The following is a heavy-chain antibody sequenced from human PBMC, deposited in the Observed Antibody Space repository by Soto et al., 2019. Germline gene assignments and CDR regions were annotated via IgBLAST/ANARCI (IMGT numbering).Heavy chain of an antibody. V-gene: IGHV1-18*01. Sequence: ASVKVSCKASGYTFTSYGISWVRQAPGQGLEWMGWISAYNGNTNYAQKLQGRVTMTTDTSTSTAYMELRSLRSDDTAVYYCARGSSGWYQGSWFDPWGQGTRVTVAS. CDR1: GYTFTSYG. CDR2: ISAYNGNT. CDR3: ARGSSGWYQGSWFDP. J-gene: IGHJ5*02. D-gene: IGHD6-19*01.